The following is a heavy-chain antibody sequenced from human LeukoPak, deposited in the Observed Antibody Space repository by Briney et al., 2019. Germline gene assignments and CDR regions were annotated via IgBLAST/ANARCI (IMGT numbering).Heavy chain of an antibody. CDR3: ARLGIHTSGIVNFYYYMDV. Sequence: PSETLSLTCTVSGYSISSGYYWGWIRQPPGKGLEWIGSIYHSGSTYYGPSLKSRLTMSVDTSKNQFSLKLTSVTAADTAVYYCARLGIHTSGIVNFYYYMDVWGKGTTVTISS. CDR2: IYHSGST. V-gene: IGHV4-38-2*02. D-gene: IGHD1-26*01. CDR1: GYSISSGYY. J-gene: IGHJ6*03.